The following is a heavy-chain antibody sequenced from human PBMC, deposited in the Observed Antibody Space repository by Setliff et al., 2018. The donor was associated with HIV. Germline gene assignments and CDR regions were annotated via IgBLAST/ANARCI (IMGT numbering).Heavy chain of an antibody. Sequence: GGSLRLSCAASGFTFINYAMSWVRQPPGKGLEWVSTISGNGGSTTYADSVKGRFTISRDNAKNSLYLEMNSLRAEDTAVYYCATGFATSHWGQGTLVTVSS. D-gene: IGHD1-26*01. CDR2: ISGNGGST. J-gene: IGHJ4*02. CDR1: GFTFINYA. V-gene: IGHV3-23*01. CDR3: ATGFATSH.